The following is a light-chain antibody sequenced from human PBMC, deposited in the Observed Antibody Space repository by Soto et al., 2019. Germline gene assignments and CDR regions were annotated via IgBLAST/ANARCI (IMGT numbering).Light chain of an antibody. CDR3: SSYTSSSTLPFV. V-gene: IGLV2-14*01. CDR2: DVS. Sequence: QSALTQPASVSGSPGQSITISCTGTSSDVGGYNYVSWYQQHPGKAPKLMIYDVSNRPSGVSNRFSGSKSGNTASLTISGLQAEDEADYYCSSYTSSSTLPFVFGTVTKLTVL. CDR1: SSDVGGYNY. J-gene: IGLJ1*01.